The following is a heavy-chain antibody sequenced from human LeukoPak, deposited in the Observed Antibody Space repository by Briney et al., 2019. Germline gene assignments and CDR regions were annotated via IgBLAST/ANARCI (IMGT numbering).Heavy chain of an antibody. CDR3: ATGDYVWGSPDY. CDR2: FDPEDGET. D-gene: IGHD3-16*01. CDR1: GYTLTELS. Sequence: GASVKVSCKVSGYTLTELSMHWVRQAPGKGLEWMGSFDPEDGETIYAQKFQGRVTMTEDTSTDTAYMELSSLRSEDTAVYYCATGDYVWGSPDYWGQGTLVTVSS. J-gene: IGHJ4*02. V-gene: IGHV1-24*01.